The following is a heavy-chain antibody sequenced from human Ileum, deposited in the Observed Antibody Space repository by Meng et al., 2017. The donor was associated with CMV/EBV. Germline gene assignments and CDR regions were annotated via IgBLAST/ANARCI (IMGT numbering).Heavy chain of an antibody. Sequence: GESLKISCTASGFTFSSHDMNWVRQAPGKGLEWVSFISWNGDDTYYADSVKGRFTVSRDNNKNSLYLQMHSLRVEDTALYYCATRGSARTHFDSWGQGTLVTVSS. CDR2: ISWNGDDT. V-gene: IGHV3-43D*03. CDR1: GFTFSSHD. J-gene: IGHJ4*02. CDR3: ATRGSARTHFDS. D-gene: IGHD6-6*01.